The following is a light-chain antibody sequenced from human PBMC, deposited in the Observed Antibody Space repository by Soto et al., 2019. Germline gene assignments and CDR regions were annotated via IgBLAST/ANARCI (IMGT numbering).Light chain of an antibody. Sequence: QSVLTQPASGSGSPGQSITISCTGTSSDVGGFNYVSWYQQHPGKAPKLMIYDVTNRPSGVSYRFSGSKSGTTASLTISGLQAEDEAEYYCTSYKSSSTYVFGTGTKVTDL. CDR2: DVT. CDR1: SSDVGGFNY. J-gene: IGLJ1*01. CDR3: TSYKSSSTYV. V-gene: IGLV2-14*03.